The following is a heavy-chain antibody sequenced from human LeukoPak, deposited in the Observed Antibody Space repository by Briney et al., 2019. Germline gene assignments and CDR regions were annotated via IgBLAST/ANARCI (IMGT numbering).Heavy chain of an antibody. CDR1: GFTFSSYA. V-gene: IGHV3-30*04. CDR2: ISYDGSNK. J-gene: IGHJ6*03. CDR3: ARDGYGDPYYYYYYMDV. Sequence: GRSLRLSCAASGFTFSSYAMHWVRQAPGKGLEGVAVISYDGSNKYYADSVKGRFTISRDNSKNTLYLQMNSLRAEDTAVYYCARDGYGDPYYYYYYMDVWGKGTTVTVSS. D-gene: IGHD4-17*01.